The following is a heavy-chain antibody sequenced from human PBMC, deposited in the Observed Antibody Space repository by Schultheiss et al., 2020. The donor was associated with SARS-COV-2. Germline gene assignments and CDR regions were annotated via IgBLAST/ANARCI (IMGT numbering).Heavy chain of an antibody. D-gene: IGHD6-19*01. J-gene: IGHJ6*02. Sequence: SETLSLTCTVSGDSMTSYYWGWIRQPPGKGLEWIGSIYYSGTTYYKSSLKSRVTISVDTSKNQFSLRLSSLTAADAAVYYCARHAVDGSHYYYYMDVWGQGTSVTVSS. V-gene: IGHV4-39*01. CDR1: GDSMTSYY. CDR2: IYYSGTT. CDR3: ARHAVDGSHYYYYMDV.